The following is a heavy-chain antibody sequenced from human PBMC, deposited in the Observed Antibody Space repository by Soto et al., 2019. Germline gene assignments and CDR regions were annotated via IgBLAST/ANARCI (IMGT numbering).Heavy chain of an antibody. CDR1: GGSFKSGSYS. CDR3: ARDFAYFDS. J-gene: IGHJ4*02. CDR2: VYHTGRT. V-gene: IGHV4-61*01. Sequence: QVQLQESGPGLVKPLETLSLTCTVSGGSFKSGSYSWSWIRQPPGKGLEWIGYVYHTGRTSYNPSLKSRVSISMDTSKNQFSLNLDSVTAADTAVYFCARDFAYFDSWGQGTLVTVSS. D-gene: IGHD3-3*01.